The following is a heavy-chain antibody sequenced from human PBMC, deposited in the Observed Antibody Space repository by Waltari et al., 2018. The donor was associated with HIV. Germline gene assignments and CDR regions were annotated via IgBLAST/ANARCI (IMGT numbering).Heavy chain of an antibody. CDR2: IHHSGNV. CDR3: ARLRDYGDYGHYDF. D-gene: IGHD4-17*01. CDR1: GGSIKSSKW. J-gene: IGHJ4*02. Sequence: QVQLQESGPGLVRPSGTLSLTCGVSGGSIKSSKWWSWIRQPPGKGLEWIGDIHHSGNVNYNSSLKGRVILSVDRSKNLFSLNLTSVTTADTATYFCARLRDYGDYGHYDFWGRGILVVVSS. V-gene: IGHV4-4*02.